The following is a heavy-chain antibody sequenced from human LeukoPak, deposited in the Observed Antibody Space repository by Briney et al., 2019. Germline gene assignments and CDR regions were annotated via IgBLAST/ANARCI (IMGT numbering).Heavy chain of an antibody. D-gene: IGHD3-22*01. V-gene: IGHV3-23*01. Sequence: PGGSLRLSCAASGFTFSSYAMSWVRQAPGKGLEWVSAISGSGGSAYYADSVKGRFTISRDNAKNSLYLQMNGLRAEDTAVYFCATTLIVAVIGAFNVWGQGTMVTVSS. CDR1: GFTFSSYA. J-gene: IGHJ3*01. CDR2: ISGSGGSA. CDR3: ATTLIVAVIGAFNV.